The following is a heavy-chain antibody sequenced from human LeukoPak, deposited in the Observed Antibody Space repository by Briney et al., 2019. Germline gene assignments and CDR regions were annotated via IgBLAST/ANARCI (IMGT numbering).Heavy chain of an antibody. CDR2: ISRSGDYI. Sequence: GGSPRLSCAASGFTFSSYTMTWGRPAPGKGLEGGSSISRSGDYIFYADSVRGRFTISRDNAKNSLYLQMTSLRAEDTAVYYCAKDRLVGGSDRHPLDYRGQGTLVTVSS. V-gene: IGHV3-21*01. D-gene: IGHD1-26*01. CDR1: GFTFSSYT. CDR3: AKDRLVGGSDRHPLDY. J-gene: IGHJ4*02.